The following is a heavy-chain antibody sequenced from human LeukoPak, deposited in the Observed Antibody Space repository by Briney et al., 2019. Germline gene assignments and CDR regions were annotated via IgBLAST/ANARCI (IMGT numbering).Heavy chain of an antibody. J-gene: IGHJ6*02. D-gene: IGHD3-10*01. Sequence: SETLSLTCAVYGGSFSGYYWSWIRQPPGKGLEWIGEINHSGSTNYNPSLKSRVTISVDSSKNQFSLKLSSVTAADTAVYYCARGGEGMVRGVIYYYYYYGMDVWGQGTTVTVSS. V-gene: IGHV4-34*01. CDR3: ARGGEGMVRGVIYYYYYYGMDV. CDR2: INHSGST. CDR1: GGSFSGYY.